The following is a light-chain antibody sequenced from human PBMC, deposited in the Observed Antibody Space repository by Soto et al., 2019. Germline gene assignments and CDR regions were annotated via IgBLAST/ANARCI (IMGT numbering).Light chain of an antibody. Sequence: QSALTQPASVSGSPGQSVAISCTGTSTDVGGYDYVSWYQHHPGKAPKLMIYDVSNRPSGVSNRSSASKSGNTASLTISGLQAEDEADYYCSSYTSSSTYVFGTGTKVTVL. J-gene: IGLJ1*01. CDR3: SSYTSSSTYV. CDR1: STDVGGYDY. CDR2: DVS. V-gene: IGLV2-14*03.